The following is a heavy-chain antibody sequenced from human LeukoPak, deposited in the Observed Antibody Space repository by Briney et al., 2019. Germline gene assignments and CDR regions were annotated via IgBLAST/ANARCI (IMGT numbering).Heavy chain of an antibody. J-gene: IGHJ4*02. CDR1: SGSIISSNYY. V-gene: IGHV4-39*01. CDR3: ASQNIGHANTFY. CDR2: LYFSGST. D-gene: IGHD2-2*01. Sequence: SETLSLTCTVSSGSIISSNYYWGWIRQPPGKGLEWIGSLYFSGSTNYNPSLKSRLTLSVDTSRNQFSLKLRSVTASDTAVYYCASQNIGHANTFYWGRGILVIVSS.